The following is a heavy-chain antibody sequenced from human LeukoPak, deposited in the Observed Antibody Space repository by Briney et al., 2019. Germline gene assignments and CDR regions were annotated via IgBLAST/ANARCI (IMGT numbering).Heavy chain of an antibody. CDR1: GYSISSGYY. CDR2: IYYSGST. V-gene: IGHV4-38-2*02. CDR3: AKSRPGGSYRRNWFDP. Sequence: SETLSLTCTVSGYSISSGYYWGWIRQPPGKGLEWIGSIYYSGSTYYNPSLKSRVTISVDTSKNQFSLKLTSVTAADTALYYCAKSRPGGSYRRNWFDPWGQGTLVTVSS. D-gene: IGHD1-26*01. J-gene: IGHJ5*02.